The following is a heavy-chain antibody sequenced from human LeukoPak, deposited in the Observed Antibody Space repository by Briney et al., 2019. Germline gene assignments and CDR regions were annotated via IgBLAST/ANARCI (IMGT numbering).Heavy chain of an antibody. CDR2: ISGSGGST. D-gene: IGHD3-22*01. CDR3: AKSTNGRVVVTEGDAFDI. CDR1: GFTFSSYN. J-gene: IGHJ3*02. Sequence: PGGSLRLSCAASGFTFSSYNMNWVRQAPGKGLEWVSAISGSGGSTYYADSVKGRFTISRDNSKNTLYLQMNSLRAEDTAVYYCAKSTNGRVVVTEGDAFDIWGQGTMVTVSS. V-gene: IGHV3-23*01.